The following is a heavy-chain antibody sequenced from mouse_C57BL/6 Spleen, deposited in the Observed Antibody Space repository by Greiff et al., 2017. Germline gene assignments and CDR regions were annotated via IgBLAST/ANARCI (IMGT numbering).Heavy chain of an antibody. D-gene: IGHD1-1*01. Sequence: EVQLVESGGGLVKPGGSLKLSCAASGFTFSDYGMHWVRQAPEKGLEWVAYISSGSSTIYYADTVKGRFTISRDNAKNTLFLKMTSLRSEDTAMYYCARPGYYGSSYAYYWGQGTTLTVSS. J-gene: IGHJ2*01. CDR2: ISSGSSTI. CDR1: GFTFSDYG. V-gene: IGHV5-17*01. CDR3: ARPGYYGSSYAYY.